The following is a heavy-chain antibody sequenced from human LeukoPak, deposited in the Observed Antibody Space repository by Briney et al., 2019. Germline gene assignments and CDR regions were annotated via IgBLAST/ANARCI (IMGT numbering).Heavy chain of an antibody. CDR1: GGSISNYY. J-gene: IGHJ3*02. D-gene: IGHD2-15*01. Sequence: SETLSLTCIISGGSISNYYWSWIRQPPGKGLEWIGYVYYTGSSNSNPSLKSRVTISIDTSNNQFSLKLSSVTAADTAMYYCARGDNGYCNGGSCYSPRIWGQGTMVTVSS. CDR3: ARGDNGYCNGGSCYSPRI. CDR2: VYYTGSS. V-gene: IGHV4-59*01.